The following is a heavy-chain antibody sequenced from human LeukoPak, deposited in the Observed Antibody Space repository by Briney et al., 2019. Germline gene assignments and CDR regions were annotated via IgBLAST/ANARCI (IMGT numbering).Heavy chain of an antibody. D-gene: IGHD2-2*02. CDR3: ARGSGYCSSTSCYTRIYGMDV. CDR1: GGSISSGGYY. J-gene: IGHJ6*02. V-gene: IGHV4-31*03. CDR2: IYYSGST. Sequence: SETLSLTCTVSGGSISSGGYYWSWIRQPPGKGLEWIGYIYYSGSTYYNPSLKSRVTISVDTSKNQFSLKLSSVTAADTAVYYCARGSGYCSSTSCYTRIYGMDVWGQGTTVTVSS.